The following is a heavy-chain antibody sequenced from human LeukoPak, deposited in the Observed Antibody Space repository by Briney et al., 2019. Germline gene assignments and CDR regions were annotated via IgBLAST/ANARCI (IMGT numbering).Heavy chain of an antibody. J-gene: IGHJ4*02. CDR2: IKQDGSEK. CDR1: GFPFSRYW. D-gene: IGHD3-10*01. Sequence: PWGSLRLSCAASGFPFSRYWMTWVRQAPGKGLEWAANIKQDGSEKYYVDSVKGRFTISRDNAKSSLYLQMNSLRAEDTAVYYCASAGTSESYSRVDYWGQGTLVTVSS. CDR3: ASAGTSESYSRVDY. V-gene: IGHV3-7*01.